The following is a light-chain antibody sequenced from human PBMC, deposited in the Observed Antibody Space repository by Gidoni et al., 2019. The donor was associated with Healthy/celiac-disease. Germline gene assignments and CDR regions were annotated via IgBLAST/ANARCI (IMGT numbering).Light chain of an antibody. CDR2: AAS. CDR1: QSISSY. Sequence: DIEMTQSPSSLSASVGDRVSITCRASQSISSYLNWYQQKPGNAPKLLIYAASSLQSGVPSRFSGRGSVTAFSLTIICLQPEAFATSYCQQRYSTPWTFGQGTKVEIK. V-gene: IGKV1-39*01. CDR3: QQRYSTPWT. J-gene: IGKJ1*01.